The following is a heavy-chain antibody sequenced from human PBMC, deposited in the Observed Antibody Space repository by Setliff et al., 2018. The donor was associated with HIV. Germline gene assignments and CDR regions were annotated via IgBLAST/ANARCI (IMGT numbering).Heavy chain of an antibody. CDR1: DDSIDSHY. D-gene: IGHD3-3*01. J-gene: IGHJ5*02. V-gene: IGHV4-4*07. CDR2: IFSTGST. CDR3: ARGPSYYYTSGYPGGFDP. Sequence: SETLSLTCNVSDDSIDSHYWSWIRQPAGRGLEWIGRIFSTGSTDYNPPLKSRATMSVDTSKNQVSLTLTSVTAADTALYYCARGPSYYYTSGYPGGFDPWGRGTLVTVSS.